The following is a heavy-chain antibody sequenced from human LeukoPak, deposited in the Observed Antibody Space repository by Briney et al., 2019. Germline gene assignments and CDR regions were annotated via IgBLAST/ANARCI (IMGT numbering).Heavy chain of an antibody. J-gene: IGHJ4*02. CDR1: GFTFSSYN. D-gene: IGHD2-15*01. Sequence: GGSLRLSCTASGFTFSSYNMNWVRQAPGKGLEWVSSISTNSSYIYYADSVKGRFTVSRDNARNSLFLQMNSLRAEDTAVYFCARDREEYCSGGSCTNFDYWGQGTLVTVSS. V-gene: IGHV3-21*01. CDR2: ISTNSSYI. CDR3: ARDREEYCSGGSCTNFDY.